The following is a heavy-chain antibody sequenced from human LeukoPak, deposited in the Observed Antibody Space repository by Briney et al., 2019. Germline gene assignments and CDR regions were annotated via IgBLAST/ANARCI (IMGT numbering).Heavy chain of an antibody. CDR1: GGSISSYY. V-gene: IGHV4-59*01. CDR3: ARAYYDSRTYYYYMDV. Sequence: PSETLSLTCTVSGGSISSYYWSWIRQPPGKGLEWIGYIYYSGSTNYNPSLKSRVTISVDTSKNQFSLKLSSLTAADTAVYYCARAYYDSRTYYYYMDVWGKGTTVTVSS. D-gene: IGHD3-22*01. J-gene: IGHJ6*03. CDR2: IYYSGST.